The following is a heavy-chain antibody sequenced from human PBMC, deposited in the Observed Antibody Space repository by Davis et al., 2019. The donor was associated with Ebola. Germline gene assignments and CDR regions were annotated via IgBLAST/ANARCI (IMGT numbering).Heavy chain of an antibody. CDR3: ATSQDCSSTSCDNWFDP. J-gene: IGHJ5*02. Sequence: MPSETLSLTCAVYGGSFSGYYWSWIRPPPGKGLEWIGEINHSGSTNYNPSLKSRVTISVDTSKNQFSLKLTSVTAADTAVYYCATSQDCSSTSCDNWFDPWGQGTLVTVSS. D-gene: IGHD2-2*01. CDR2: INHSGST. CDR1: GGSFSGYY. V-gene: IGHV4-34*01.